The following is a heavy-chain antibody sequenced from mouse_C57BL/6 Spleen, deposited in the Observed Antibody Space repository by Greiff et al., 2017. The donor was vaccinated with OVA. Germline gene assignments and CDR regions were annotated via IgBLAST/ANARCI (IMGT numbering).Heavy chain of an antibody. CDR3: ASGLLRDYAMDD. D-gene: IGHD2-3*01. CDR2: KLPGSGSN. J-gene: IGHJ4*01. CDR1: GYTFTGYW. V-gene: IGHV1-9*01. Sequence: VQLQQSGAALMKPGASVKLSCQATGYTFTGYWIEWVKQRPGPGLEWIGEKLPGSGSNNYNEQFKGKATFTADTSSNTAYMQLISLTTEDSAIYYCASGLLRDYAMDDWGQGTSVTVSS.